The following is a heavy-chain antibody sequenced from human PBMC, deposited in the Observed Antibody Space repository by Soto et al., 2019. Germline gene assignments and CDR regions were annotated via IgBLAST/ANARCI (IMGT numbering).Heavy chain of an antibody. CDR1: GGSITSSSYY. CDR2: IYYSGNT. D-gene: IGHD2-15*01. CDR3: ARAGGRSCSGGSCHVAS. V-gene: IGHV4-39*01. J-gene: IGHJ5*01. Sequence: QLQLQESGPGLVKPSETLSLTCTVSGGSITSSSYYWGWIRQPPGKGLEWIGSIYYSGNTYYTPSLESRVTISVDTSKSQCSLMLRSVPAADPAVYYCARAGGRSCSGGSCHVASWGQGPLVPVSS.